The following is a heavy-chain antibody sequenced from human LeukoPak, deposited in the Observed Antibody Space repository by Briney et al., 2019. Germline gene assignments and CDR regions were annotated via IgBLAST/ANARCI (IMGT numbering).Heavy chain of an antibody. CDR1: GFTFSSYG. CDR2: ISYDGSNK. J-gene: IGHJ4*02. Sequence: PGRSLRLSCAASGFTFSSYGMHWVRQAPGKGLEWAAVISYDGSNKYYADSVKGRFTISRDNSKNTLYLQMNSLRAEDTAVYYCAKDRSGYGAPSPFDYWGQGTLVTVSS. CDR3: AKDRSGYGAPSPFDY. V-gene: IGHV3-30*18. D-gene: IGHD5-12*01.